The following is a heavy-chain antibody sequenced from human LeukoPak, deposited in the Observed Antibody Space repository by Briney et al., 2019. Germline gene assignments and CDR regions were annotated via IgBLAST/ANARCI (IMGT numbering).Heavy chain of an antibody. CDR3: ARINGWSGAQYYFDS. V-gene: IGHV4-39*07. CDR2: IYYSEST. J-gene: IGHJ4*02. Sequence: SETLSLTCIVSSGSISSSNYYWGWLRQPPGKGLEWIGSIYYSESTYYNPSLKSRVTISIDTSKKNFSLNLSSVTAADTAVYYCARINGWSGAQYYFDSWGQGTLVTVSS. CDR1: SGSISSSNYY. D-gene: IGHD6-19*01.